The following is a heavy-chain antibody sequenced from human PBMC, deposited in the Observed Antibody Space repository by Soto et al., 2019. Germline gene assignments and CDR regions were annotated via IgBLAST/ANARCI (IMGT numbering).Heavy chain of an antibody. Sequence: GGSLRLSCAASGFTFSSYWMHWVRQAPGKGLVWVSRINSDGSSTSYADSVKGRFTISRDNAKNTLYLQMNSLRAEDTAVYYCARESQGSDFIDYWGQGTLVTVSS. V-gene: IGHV3-74*01. CDR1: GFTFSSYW. J-gene: IGHJ4*02. CDR3: ARESQGSDFIDY. D-gene: IGHD3-10*01. CDR2: INSDGSST.